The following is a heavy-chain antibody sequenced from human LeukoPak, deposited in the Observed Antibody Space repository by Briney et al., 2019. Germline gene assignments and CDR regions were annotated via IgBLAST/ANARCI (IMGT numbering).Heavy chain of an antibody. D-gene: IGHD3-22*01. CDR3: ARDNGGYYDY. J-gene: IGHJ4*02. V-gene: IGHV4-61*02. CDR1: GGSISSGNYY. Sequence: PSETLSLICTVSGGSISSGNYYWTWIRQPAGERLEWIGRIYASGTTNYNPSLKGRITISVDTSKNQFSLSLTSVTAADTAVYYCARDNGGYYDYWGQGTLVTVSS. CDR2: IYASGTT.